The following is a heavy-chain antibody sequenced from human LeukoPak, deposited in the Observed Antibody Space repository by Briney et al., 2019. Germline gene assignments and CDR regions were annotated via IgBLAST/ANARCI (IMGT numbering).Heavy chain of an antibody. CDR3: ARDWEVTTIFDY. Sequence: ASVKVSCKASGHTFTSYGISWVRQAPGQGLEWMGWISAYNGNIHYAQKFQGRVTMTTDTPTRTAYMELRSLTSDDTAVYYCARDWEVTTIFDYWGQGTLVTVSS. J-gene: IGHJ4*02. CDR1: GHTFTSYG. CDR2: ISAYNGNI. V-gene: IGHV1-18*01. D-gene: IGHD4-17*01.